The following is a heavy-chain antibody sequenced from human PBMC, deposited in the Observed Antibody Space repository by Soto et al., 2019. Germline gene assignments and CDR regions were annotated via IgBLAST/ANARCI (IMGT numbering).Heavy chain of an antibody. CDR1: GGSFSGYY. D-gene: IGHD6-13*01. CDR2: INHSGST. V-gene: IGHV4-34*01. CDR3: ARDRYSSSPIPNWFDP. Sequence: KSSETLSLTCAVYGGSFSGYYWSWIRQPPGKGLEWIGEINHSGSTNYNPSLKSRVTISVDTSKNQFSLKLSSVTAADTAVYYCARDRYSSSPIPNWFDPWGQGTLVTVSS. J-gene: IGHJ5*02.